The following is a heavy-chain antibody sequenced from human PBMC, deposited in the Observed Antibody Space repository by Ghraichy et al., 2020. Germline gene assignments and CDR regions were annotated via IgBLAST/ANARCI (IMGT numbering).Heavy chain of an antibody. CDR3: ARDIVITMVRGVIPPIYYYYGMDV. D-gene: IGHD3-10*01. CDR2: INHSGST. J-gene: IGHJ6*02. CDR1: GGSFSGYY. Sequence: SETLTLTCAVYGGSFSGYYWSWIRQPPGKGLEWIGEINHSGSTNYSPSLKSRVTISVDTSKNQFSLKLSSVTAADTAVYYCARDIVITMVRGVIPPIYYYYGMDVWGQGTTVTVSS. V-gene: IGHV4-34*01.